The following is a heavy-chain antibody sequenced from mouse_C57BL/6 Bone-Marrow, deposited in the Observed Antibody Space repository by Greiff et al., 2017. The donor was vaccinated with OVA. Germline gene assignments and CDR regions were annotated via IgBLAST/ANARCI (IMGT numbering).Heavy chain of an antibody. CDR1: GFTFSSYA. Sequence: EVHLVESGGGSVKPGVSLKLSCAASGFTFSSYAMSWVRQTPEKRLEWVATISDGGSYTYYPDNVKGRFTISRDNAKNNLYLQMSHLKSEDTAMYYCARDWGYPFAYWGQGTLVTVSA. D-gene: IGHD2-2*01. V-gene: IGHV5-4*01. CDR3: ARDWGYPFAY. J-gene: IGHJ3*01. CDR2: ISDGGSYT.